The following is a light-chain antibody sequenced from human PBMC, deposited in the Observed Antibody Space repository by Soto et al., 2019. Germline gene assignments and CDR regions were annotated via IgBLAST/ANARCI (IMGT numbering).Light chain of an antibody. J-gene: IGKJ1*01. CDR2: KAS. V-gene: IGKV1-5*03. CDR1: QSISSW. Sequence: DIPMSQSPSTLSASVGDRVTITCRASQSISSWLAWYQQKPGKAPKLLIYKASSLQSGVPSRFSGSGSGTEFTLTISSLQPDDFATYYCQQYDSYPVTFGQGTNVDIK. CDR3: QQYDSYPVT.